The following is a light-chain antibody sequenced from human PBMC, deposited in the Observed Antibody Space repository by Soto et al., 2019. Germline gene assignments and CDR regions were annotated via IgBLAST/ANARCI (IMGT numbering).Light chain of an antibody. J-gene: IGLJ2*01. V-gene: IGLV2-8*01. CDR2: EVS. Sequence: QSALTQPPSASGSPGQSVTISCTGTSSDVGGYNYVSWYQQHPGKAPKLMIYEVSKRPSGVPDRFSGSKSGNTASLTVSGLQAEDEADYYCSSYAGSNNVLFGGGTKLHRP. CDR3: SSYAGSNNVL. CDR1: SSDVGGYNY.